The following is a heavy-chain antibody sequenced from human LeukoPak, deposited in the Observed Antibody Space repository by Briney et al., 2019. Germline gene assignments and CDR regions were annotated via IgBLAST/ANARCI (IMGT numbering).Heavy chain of an antibody. V-gene: IGHV3-74*01. Sequence: GGSLRLSCAASGFRFSEYWMHWVRQAPGNGPKWLSRIGKDGSDVVYADSAKGRFTASRDNAKNTVYLQVTNLRHEDTAVYFCTGGGYSGSSYRFSWGQGTLVTVAS. CDR2: IGKDGSDV. CDR1: GFRFSEYW. CDR3: TGGGYSGSSYRFS. J-gene: IGHJ4*02. D-gene: IGHD6-25*01.